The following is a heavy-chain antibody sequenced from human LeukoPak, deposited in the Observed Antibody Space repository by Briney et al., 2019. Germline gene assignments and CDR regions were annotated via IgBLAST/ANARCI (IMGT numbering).Heavy chain of an antibody. CDR2: IYSSGST. D-gene: IGHD6-19*01. V-gene: IGHV4-39*07. CDR1: GGSISSGSYY. CDR3: ARESGQWLVLV. J-gene: IGHJ4*02. Sequence: PSETLSLTCTVAGGSISSGSYYWGWIRQPPGKGLEWIGSIYSSGSTYCNPSLKSRVTMSVDTSKNQFSLKLSSVTAADTAVYYCARESGQWLVLVWGQGTLVTVSS.